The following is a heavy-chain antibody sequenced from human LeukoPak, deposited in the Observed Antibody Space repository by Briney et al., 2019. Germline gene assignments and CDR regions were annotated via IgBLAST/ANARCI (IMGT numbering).Heavy chain of an antibody. V-gene: IGHV4-30-4*01. CDR1: GGSISSGDYY. CDR3: ARDGLYDSSGYHYAFDI. D-gene: IGHD3-22*01. CDR2: IYYSGST. Sequence: PSETLSLTCTVSGGSISSGDYYWSWIRQPPGKGLEWIGYIYYSGSTYYNPSLKSRVTTSVDTSKNQFSLKLSSVTAADTAVYYCARDGLYDSSGYHYAFDIWGQGTMVTVSS. J-gene: IGHJ3*02.